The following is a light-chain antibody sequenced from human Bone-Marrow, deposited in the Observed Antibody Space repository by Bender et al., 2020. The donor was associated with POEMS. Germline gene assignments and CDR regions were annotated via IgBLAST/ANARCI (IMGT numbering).Light chain of an antibody. CDR3: CSYGGTSFWV. V-gene: IGLV2-23*01. Sequence: QSALSQPASVSGSPGQSITISCTGTRDDVGLYNLVSWYQQYPGEVPRLLIYGDGQWPSGVSGRFSGSKSGNTASLTISGLQAEDEADYYCCSYGGTSFWVFGGGTKVTVL. CDR1: RDDVGLYNL. CDR2: GDG. J-gene: IGLJ3*02.